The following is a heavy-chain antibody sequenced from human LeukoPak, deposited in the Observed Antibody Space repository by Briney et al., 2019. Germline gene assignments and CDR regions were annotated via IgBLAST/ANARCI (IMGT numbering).Heavy chain of an antibody. V-gene: IGHV7-4-1*02. CDR3: ARYVYTSGSHYINY. D-gene: IGHD3-10*01. Sequence: ASVKVSCKASGYTFTSHAINWVRQAPGQGLEWMGWINTNSGTPAYAQGFTGRFVFSLDTSVSTAYLQISSLKAEDTAVYYCARYVYTSGSHYINYWGQGTVVTVSS. J-gene: IGHJ4*02. CDR2: INTNSGTP. CDR1: GYTFTSHA.